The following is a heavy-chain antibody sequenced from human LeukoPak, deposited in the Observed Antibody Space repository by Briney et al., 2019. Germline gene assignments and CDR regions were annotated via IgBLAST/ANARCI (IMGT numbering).Heavy chain of an antibody. CDR1: GFTVITNV. Sequence: PGGSLRLFCSASGFTVITNVMTWVRQAPGKGLEWVSVLYSDGNTKYADSVQGRFTISRDNSKNTLYLEMNSLSPDDTAVYYCARGVEPLAANTLAYWGQGTLVTVSS. CDR2: LYSDGNT. D-gene: IGHD1-14*01. J-gene: IGHJ4*02. V-gene: IGHV3-53*01. CDR3: ARGVEPLAANTLAY.